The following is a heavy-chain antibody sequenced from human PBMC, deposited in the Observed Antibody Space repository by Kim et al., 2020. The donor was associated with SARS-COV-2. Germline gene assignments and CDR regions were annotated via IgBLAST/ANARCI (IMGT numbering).Heavy chain of an antibody. Sequence: GGSLRLSCAVSGFTFSNYAMHWVRQAPGKGLEWVALISFDGSNTFYADSVKGRFTISRDNSKNTLFLQMNTLRDEDTAVYYCAKEGTSGSFPDYWGQGT. J-gene: IGHJ4*02. CDR3: AKEGTSGSFPDY. D-gene: IGHD3-10*01. CDR2: ISFDGSNT. V-gene: IGHV3-30*18. CDR1: GFTFSNYA.